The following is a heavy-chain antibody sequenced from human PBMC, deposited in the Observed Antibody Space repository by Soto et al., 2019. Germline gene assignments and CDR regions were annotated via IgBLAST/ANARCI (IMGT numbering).Heavy chain of an antibody. CDR2: IYHTGST. D-gene: IGHD6-6*01. J-gene: IGHJ6*02. V-gene: IGHV4-34*01. Sequence: KPSETLSLTCAVSGGSLSGHYWHWIRQPPGKGMEWIGEIYHTGSTNYNPSLKSRVTISVDTSKNQFSLKFSSMTAADTAVYYCARGGLTPRPVQYNYYAQDVWGQGTTVTVSS. CDR1: GGSLSGHY. CDR3: ARGGLTPRPVQYNYYAQDV.